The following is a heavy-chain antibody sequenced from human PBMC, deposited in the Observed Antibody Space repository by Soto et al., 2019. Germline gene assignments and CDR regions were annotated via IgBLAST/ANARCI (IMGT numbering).Heavy chain of an antibody. CDR1: GYTFTGYY. CDR2: INPNSGGT. Sequence: ASVKVSCKASGYTFTGYYMHWVRQAPGQGLEWMGWINPNSGGTNYAQKFQGWVTMTRDTSISTAYMELSRLRSDDTAVYYCARDKGLEYGVPGFDPWGQGNLVTVSS. V-gene: IGHV1-2*04. J-gene: IGHJ5*02. D-gene: IGHD4-17*01. CDR3: ARDKGLEYGVPGFDP.